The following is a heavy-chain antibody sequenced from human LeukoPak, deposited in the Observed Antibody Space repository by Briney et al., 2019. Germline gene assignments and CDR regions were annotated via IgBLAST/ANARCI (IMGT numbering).Heavy chain of an antibody. CDR1: GFPFSRDS. J-gene: IGHJ4*02. D-gene: IGHD5-24*01. CDR2: ISPDGSTT. CDR3: ASDVAYKFDY. Sequence: PGGSLRLSCAASGFPFSRDSKHWVRQSPGKGLVWLSRISPDGSTTNYADSVKGRFTISRDNAKNTLYLQMNSLRDEDTAVYYCASDVAYKFDYWGQGTLVTFSS. V-gene: IGHV3-74*01.